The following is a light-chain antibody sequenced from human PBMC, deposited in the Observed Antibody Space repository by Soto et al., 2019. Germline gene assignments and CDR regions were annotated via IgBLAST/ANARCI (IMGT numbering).Light chain of an antibody. J-gene: IGKJ1*01. V-gene: IGKV1-39*01. CDR2: AAS. CDR3: QQYHIYSGT. Sequence: DIQMTQSPSSLSASVGDRVTITCRASQSIRIYLNWYQQKPGKAPKLLIYAASTLQSGVPSRFSGSGSGTDFTLSISSLQPEDFATYYCQQYHIYSGTFGQGTKVDIK. CDR1: QSIRIY.